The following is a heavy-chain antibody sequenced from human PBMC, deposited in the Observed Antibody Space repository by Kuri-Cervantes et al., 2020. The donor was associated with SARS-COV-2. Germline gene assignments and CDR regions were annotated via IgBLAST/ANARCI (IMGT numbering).Heavy chain of an antibody. V-gene: IGHV4-34*01. CDR3: ARGSVPHSPPMGY. Sequence: GSLRLSCDVSGGSFTYYYWSWIRQPPGKGLELIGEINDSGAANYNPSLKSRVTISVDMSRNQFSLRPTSVTAADTAVYFCARGSVPHSPPMGYWGQGTLVTVSS. J-gene: IGHJ4*02. CDR1: GGSFTYYY. CDR2: INDSGAA. D-gene: IGHD5-24*01.